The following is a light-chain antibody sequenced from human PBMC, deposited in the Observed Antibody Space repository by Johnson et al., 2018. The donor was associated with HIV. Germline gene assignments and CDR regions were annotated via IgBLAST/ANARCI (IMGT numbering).Light chain of an antibody. V-gene: IGLV1-51*01. CDR3: GTWDSSLSAGGYV. CDR2: DNN. J-gene: IGLJ1*01. Sequence: QSVLTQPPSVSAAPGQKVTISCSASNSNIVNIYISWYQQLPGAAPKLFIYDNNKRPSGIPDRFSGSKSGTSATLGITGLQTGDEADYYCGTWDSSLSAGGYVFGTGTKVTVL. CDR1: NSNIVNIY.